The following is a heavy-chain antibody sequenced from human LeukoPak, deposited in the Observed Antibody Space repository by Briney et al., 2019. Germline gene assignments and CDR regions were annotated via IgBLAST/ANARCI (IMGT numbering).Heavy chain of an antibody. CDR1: GYTFTSYG. CDR2: ISAYNGNT. CDR3: ARDKIMITFGGVIVTDNWFDP. Sequence: ASVKVSCKASGYTFTSYGISWVRQAPGQGLEWMGWISAYNGNTNYAQKLQGRVTMTTDTSTSTAYMELRSLRSDDTAVYYCARDKIMITFGGVIVTDNWFDPWGQGTLVTVSS. V-gene: IGHV1-18*01. J-gene: IGHJ5*02. D-gene: IGHD3-16*02.